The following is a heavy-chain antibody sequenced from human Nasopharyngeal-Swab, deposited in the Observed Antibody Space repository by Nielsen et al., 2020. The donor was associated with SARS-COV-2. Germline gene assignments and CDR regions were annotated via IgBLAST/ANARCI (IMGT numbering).Heavy chain of an antibody. Sequence: GESLKISCAASGFTFSNYSMIWVRQAPGKGLEWVSSISSSSTYIYYPDSVKGRFTISRDNAKNSVFLQMNSQRAEDTAVYYCARVGSLGVNIDYWGQGTLVSVSS. D-gene: IGHD1-26*01. V-gene: IGHV3-21*01. J-gene: IGHJ4*02. CDR2: ISSSSTYI. CDR1: GFTFSNYS. CDR3: ARVGSLGVNIDY.